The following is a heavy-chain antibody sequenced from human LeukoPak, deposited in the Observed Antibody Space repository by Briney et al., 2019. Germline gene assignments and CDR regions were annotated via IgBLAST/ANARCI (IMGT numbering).Heavy chain of an antibody. J-gene: IGHJ4*02. Sequence: SETLSLTCTVSGGSISSASYYWSWLRQPAGTGLEWIGRIYTSGSTNYNPSLKSRVTISVDTSKNQFSLKLSSVTAADTAVYYCAMRERLAAAFDYWGQGTLVTVSS. CDR1: GGSISSASYY. V-gene: IGHV4-61*02. CDR3: AMRERLAAAFDY. CDR2: IYTSGST. D-gene: IGHD6-13*01.